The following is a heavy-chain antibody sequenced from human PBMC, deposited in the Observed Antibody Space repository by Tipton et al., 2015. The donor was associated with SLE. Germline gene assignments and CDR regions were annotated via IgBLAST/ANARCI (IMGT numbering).Heavy chain of an antibody. Sequence: GSLRLSCAVSGGSISSSNWWSWVRQPPGKGLEWIGEIYHSGSTYYNPSLKSRVTISVDTSKNQFSLKLSSVTAADTAVYYCARDVPGDYWGQGTLVTVSS. CDR2: IYHSGST. CDR1: GGSISSSNW. CDR3: ARDVPGDY. V-gene: IGHV4-4*02. J-gene: IGHJ4*02.